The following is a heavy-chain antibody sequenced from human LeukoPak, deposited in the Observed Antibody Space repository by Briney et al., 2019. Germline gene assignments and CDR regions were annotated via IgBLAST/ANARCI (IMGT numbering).Heavy chain of an antibody. CDR1: GFTFSSYA. J-gene: IGHJ4*02. CDR2: ISGSGGST. D-gene: IGHD3-9*01. V-gene: IGHV3-23*01. CDR3: AKGGYFDWFQYQAAFDY. Sequence: PGGSLRLSCAASGFTFSSYAMSWVRQAPGKGVEWASAISGSGGSTYYADSVKGRFTISRDNSKNTLYLQMNSLRAEDTAVYYCAKGGYFDWFQYQAAFDYWGQGTLVTVSS.